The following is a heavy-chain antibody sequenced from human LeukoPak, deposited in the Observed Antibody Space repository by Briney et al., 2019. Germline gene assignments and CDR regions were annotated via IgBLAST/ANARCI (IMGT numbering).Heavy chain of an antibody. CDR1: GFTFNNYN. CDR3: ARGASGWYISGGAFDL. Sequence: PGGSLRLSCATSGFTFNNYNMNWVRQAPGRALEWVSSITSSGTYIFYADSVKGRFTISRDNAKYTLYLQMDSLRGEDTALYYCARGASGWYISGGAFDLWGQGTVVAVSS. V-gene: IGHV3-21*06. J-gene: IGHJ3*01. D-gene: IGHD6-19*01. CDR2: ITSSGTYI.